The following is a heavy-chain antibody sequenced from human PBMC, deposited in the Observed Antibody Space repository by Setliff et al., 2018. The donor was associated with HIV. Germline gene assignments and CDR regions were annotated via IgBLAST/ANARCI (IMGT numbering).Heavy chain of an antibody. Sequence: EGSLRLSCAPSGFTFSNYALHWVRQAPGKVLEWVAVIWYDASNQTYADSVKGRLTVSRDNSNNTLYLHMKSLTPEDTAVYHCARYNSYWHTFDFWGQGTPVTVSS. CDR2: IWYDASNQ. CDR3: ARYNSYWHTFDF. D-gene: IGHD6-6*01. V-gene: IGHV3-33*01. CDR1: GFTFSNYA. J-gene: IGHJ4*02.